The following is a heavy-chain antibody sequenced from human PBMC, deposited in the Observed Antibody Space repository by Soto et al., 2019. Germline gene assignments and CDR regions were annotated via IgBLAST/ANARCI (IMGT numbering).Heavy chain of an antibody. CDR2: INPNSGGT. CDR1: GYTFTGYY. V-gene: IGHV1-2*02. J-gene: IGHJ4*02. Sequence: VASVKVSCKASGYTFTGYYMHWVRQAPGQGLEWMGWINPNSGGTNYAQKFQGRVTMTRDTSISTAYMELSRLRSDDTAVYYCARSGSWSRRGSPRFDYWGQGTLGTVSS. D-gene: IGHD6-13*01. CDR3: ARSGSWSRRGSPRFDY.